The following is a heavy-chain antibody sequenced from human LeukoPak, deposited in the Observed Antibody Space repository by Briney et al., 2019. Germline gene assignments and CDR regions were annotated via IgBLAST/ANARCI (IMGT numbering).Heavy chain of an antibody. Sequence: SETLSLTCTVSRASNTISTHYCVWVRQAPGKGLEWVGSIYYDGTTYYNPSLRSRVTVSADTSKNQFSLQLNSVTAADTAVYYCSSRDHISMADWGQGTLVTVSS. CDR2: IYYDGTT. V-gene: IGHV4-39*01. D-gene: IGHD3-3*02. J-gene: IGHJ4*02. CDR3: SSRDHISMAD. CDR1: RASNTISTHY.